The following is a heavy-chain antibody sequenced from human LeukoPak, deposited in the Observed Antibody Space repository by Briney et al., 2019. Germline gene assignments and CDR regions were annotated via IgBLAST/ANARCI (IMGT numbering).Heavy chain of an antibody. D-gene: IGHD3-10*01. J-gene: IGHJ4*02. V-gene: IGHV1-18*01. CDR3: ARSEGYYGSGSYYYFDY. Sequence: ASVKVSCKASGGTFSSYAISWVRQAPGQGLEWMGWISAYNGNTNYAQKLQGRVTMTTDTSTSTAYMELSRLRSDDTAVYYCARSEGYYGSGSYYYFDYWGQGTLVTVSS. CDR1: GGTFSSYA. CDR2: ISAYNGNT.